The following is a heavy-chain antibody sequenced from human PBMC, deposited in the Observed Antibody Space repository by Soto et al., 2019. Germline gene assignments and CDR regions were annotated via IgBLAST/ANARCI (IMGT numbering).Heavy chain of an antibody. CDR2: IYYSGST. D-gene: IGHD4-17*01. CDR1: GGSISSGGYY. Sequence: SETLSLTCTVSGGSISSGGYYWSWIRQHPGKGLEWIGYIYYSGSTYYNPSLKSRVTISVDTSKNQFSLKLSSVTAADTAVYYCARLTYGDYDYWGQGTLVTVSS. J-gene: IGHJ4*02. CDR3: ARLTYGDYDY. V-gene: IGHV4-31*03.